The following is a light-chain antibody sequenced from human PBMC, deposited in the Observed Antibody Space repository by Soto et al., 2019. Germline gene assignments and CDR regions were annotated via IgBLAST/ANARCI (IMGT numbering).Light chain of an antibody. J-gene: IGKJ2*01. V-gene: IGKV3-20*01. CDR2: GAS. Sequence: EIVLTQSPGTLSLSPGERATLSCRASQSVSSSYLAWYQQKPGQAPRLLVYGASSRSTGIPGRFSGSGSGTHFTSTISRLELEDVAVYYCQQYGSSPPYTFGQGTSLEIK. CDR1: QSVSSSY. CDR3: QQYGSSPPYT.